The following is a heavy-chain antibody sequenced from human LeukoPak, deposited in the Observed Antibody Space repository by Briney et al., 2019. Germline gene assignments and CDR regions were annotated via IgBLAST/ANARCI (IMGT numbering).Heavy chain of an antibody. CDR3: ARDIAYDSSGYYSPHFDY. D-gene: IGHD3-22*01. CDR1: EFTFSNYA. CDR2: ISGGGGST. Sequence: PGGSLRLSCAASEFTFSNYAMNWVRQAPGKGLEWVSGISGGGGSTYYADSVKGRFTISRDNSKNTLYLQMNSLRAEDTAVSYCARDIAYDSSGYYSPHFDYWGQGTLVTVSS. J-gene: IGHJ4*02. V-gene: IGHV3-23*01.